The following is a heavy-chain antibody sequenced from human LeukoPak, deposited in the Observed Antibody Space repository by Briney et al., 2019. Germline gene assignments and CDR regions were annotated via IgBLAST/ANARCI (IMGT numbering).Heavy chain of an antibody. V-gene: IGHV3-30-3*01. CDR1: GFTFSSYW. J-gene: IGHJ4*02. CDR2: TSYDGTKN. Sequence: GGSLRLSCAASGFTFSSYWMHWVRQAPGKGLEWVAVTSYDGTKNFYADAVKGRFTISRDNSKSTIYMQMNGLRVEDTAVYYCARDDGSGWSYFDYWGQGTLVTVSS. D-gene: IGHD6-19*01. CDR3: ARDDGSGWSYFDY.